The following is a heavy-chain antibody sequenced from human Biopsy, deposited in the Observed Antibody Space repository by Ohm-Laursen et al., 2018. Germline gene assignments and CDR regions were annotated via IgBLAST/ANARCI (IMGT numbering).Heavy chain of an antibody. J-gene: IGHJ6*03. Sequence: SLRLSGAASGFTFSGYGMHWVRQAPGKGLEWVAVIWYDGTDKFYADSVKGRFTISRDNSKNTLYLHMNSLRAADTAVYYCARDRYYGSENYFSHYNMDVWGQGTTVTVSS. D-gene: IGHD3-10*01. V-gene: IGHV3-33*01. CDR2: IWYDGTDK. CDR1: GFTFSGYG. CDR3: ARDRYYGSENYFSHYNMDV.